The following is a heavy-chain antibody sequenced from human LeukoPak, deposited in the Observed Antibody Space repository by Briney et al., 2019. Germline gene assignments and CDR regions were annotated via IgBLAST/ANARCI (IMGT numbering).Heavy chain of an antibody. CDR2: MNPNSGNT. D-gene: IGHD3-10*01. Sequence: VASVKVSCKASGHTFTSYDINWVRQATGQGLEWMGWMNPNSGNTGYAQKFQGRVTMTRNTSISTAYMELGSLRSEDTAVYYCARGRYGSGSYYIPQGFDPWGQGTLVTVSS. V-gene: IGHV1-8*01. CDR1: GHTFTSYD. CDR3: ARGRYGSGSYYIPQGFDP. J-gene: IGHJ5*02.